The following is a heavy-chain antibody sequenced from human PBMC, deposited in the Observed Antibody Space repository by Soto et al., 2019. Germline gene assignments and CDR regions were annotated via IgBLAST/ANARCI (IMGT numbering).Heavy chain of an antibody. CDR2: IYYSGST. D-gene: IGHD3-16*01. CDR1: GGSISSYY. CDR3: ARAWGRVFDY. J-gene: IGHJ4*02. V-gene: IGHV4-59*01. Sequence: QVQLQESGPGLVKPSETLSLTCTVSGGSISSYYWSWIRQPPGKGLEWIGYIYYSGSTNYNPSLNSRITISVDTSKNQFSLKLSSVTAADPAVYYCARAWGRVFDYWGQGTLVTVSS.